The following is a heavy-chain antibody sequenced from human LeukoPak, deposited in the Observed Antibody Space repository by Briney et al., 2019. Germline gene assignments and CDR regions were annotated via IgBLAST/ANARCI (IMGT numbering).Heavy chain of an antibody. D-gene: IGHD5-24*01. CDR3: ARGEGYNDAEYLQH. Sequence: QAGGSLRLSCAASGFTFSSYGMHWVRQAPGKGLEWVAVIWYDGSNKYYGASVKGRFTISRDNSKETLYLQMNSLRVEDTAVYYCARGEGYNDAEYLQHWGQGTLVTVS. V-gene: IGHV3-33*01. J-gene: IGHJ1*01. CDR1: GFTFSSYG. CDR2: IWYDGSNK.